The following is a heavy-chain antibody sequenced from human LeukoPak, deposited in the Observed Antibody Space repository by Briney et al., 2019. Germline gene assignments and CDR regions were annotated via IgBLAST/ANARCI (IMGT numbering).Heavy chain of an antibody. V-gene: IGHV3-23*01. CDR3: AKGWGSGSYLPQMYYFDY. Sequence: GGSLRLSCAASGFTFSSYAMSWVRQAPGKGLEWVSAISGSGGSTYYADSVKGRFTISRDNSKNTLYLQMNSLRAEGTAVYYCAKGWGSGSYLPQMYYFDYWGQGTLVTVSS. J-gene: IGHJ4*02. CDR2: ISGSGGST. CDR1: GFTFSSYA. D-gene: IGHD3-10*01.